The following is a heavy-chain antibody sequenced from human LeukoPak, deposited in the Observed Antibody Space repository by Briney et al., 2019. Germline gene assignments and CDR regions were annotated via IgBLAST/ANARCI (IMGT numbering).Heavy chain of an antibody. CDR1: GFTLSSYA. D-gene: IGHD4-11*01. CDR3: ANPPTVTSFAY. V-gene: IGHV3-23*01. J-gene: IGHJ4*02. Sequence: GGSLRLSRAASGFTLSSYAMNWVRPAPGKGLEWVSAISGSGGSTYYADSVKGRFTISRDNSKNTLYLQMNSLRAEDTAVYYCANPPTVTSFAYGGQGTLVTVSS. CDR2: ISGSGGST.